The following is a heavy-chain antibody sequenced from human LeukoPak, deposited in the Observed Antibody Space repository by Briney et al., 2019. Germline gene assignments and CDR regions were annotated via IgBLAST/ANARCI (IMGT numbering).Heavy chain of an antibody. CDR3: ARGLAYCSGGSCR. J-gene: IGHJ4*02. CDR2: IYSGGST. Sequence: GGSLRLSCVASGFTVSTNYMNWVRQAPGKGLEWVSVIYSGGSTYYADSVKGRFTSCRDNSKNTLYLQMNSLRAEDTAVYYCARGLAYCSGGSCRWGQGTLVTVSS. V-gene: IGHV3-53*01. CDR1: GFTVSTNY. D-gene: IGHD2-15*01.